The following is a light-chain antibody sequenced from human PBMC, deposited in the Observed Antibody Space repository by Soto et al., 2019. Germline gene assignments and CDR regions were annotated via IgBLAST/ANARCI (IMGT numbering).Light chain of an antibody. Sequence: DIQMTQSPSTLSASVGDRVTITCRASQSISSSSVSYQQKPGKAPKLEIYKASTLESGGPSRFSGSGSGTEFTLTISSLQPDDFATYYCQQYNSYSRTFGQGTKVEIK. J-gene: IGKJ1*01. CDR3: QQYNSYSRT. CDR2: KAS. V-gene: IGKV1-5*03. CDR1: QSISSS.